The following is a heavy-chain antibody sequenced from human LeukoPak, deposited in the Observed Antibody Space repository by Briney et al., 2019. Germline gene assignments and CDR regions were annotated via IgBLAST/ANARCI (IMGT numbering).Heavy chain of an antibody. J-gene: IGHJ4*02. V-gene: IGHV3-30*02. D-gene: IGHD4-11*01. CDR1: GFTFSRYG. CDR3: ATPVTTDYYFDY. CDR2: IRYDGNNK. Sequence: GGSLRLSCAASGFTFSRYGMHWVRQAPGRGLEWVAFIRYDGNNKYYADSVKGRFTVSRDNSKNTLYLQMNSLRAEDTAVYYCATPVTTDYYFDYWGQGTLVTVSS.